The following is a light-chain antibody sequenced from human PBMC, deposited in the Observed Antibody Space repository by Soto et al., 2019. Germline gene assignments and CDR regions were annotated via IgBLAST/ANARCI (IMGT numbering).Light chain of an antibody. J-gene: IGLJ3*02. V-gene: IGLV2-14*01. Sequence: QSALTQPASVSGSPGQSITISCTGTSSDVGGYNYVSWFQQHPGKVPKLMIYEVSHRPSGVSDRFSGSKSGSTASLTISGLHAEDEADYYCTSFTNSYTWVFGGGTKVTVL. CDR1: SSDVGGYNY. CDR3: TSFTNSYTWV. CDR2: EVS.